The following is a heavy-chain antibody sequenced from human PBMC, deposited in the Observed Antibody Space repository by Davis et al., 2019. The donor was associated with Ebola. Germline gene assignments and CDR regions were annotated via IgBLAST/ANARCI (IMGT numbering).Heavy chain of an antibody. V-gene: IGHV3-23*01. J-gene: IGHJ6*02. CDR1: GFTFSSYA. CDR3: ARVRIAVAVPWDYYGMDV. Sequence: LSLTCAASGFTFSSYAMFWVRQAPGKGLEWVSGIRNTGPTTHYADSVKGRFTISRDNSKNTLSLEMKSLRVEDTALYYCARVRIAVAVPWDYYGMDVWGQGTTVTVSS. D-gene: IGHD6-19*01. CDR2: IRNTGPTT.